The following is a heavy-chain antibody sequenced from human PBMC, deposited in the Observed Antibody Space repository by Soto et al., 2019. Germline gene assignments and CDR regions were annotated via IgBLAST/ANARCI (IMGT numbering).Heavy chain of an antibody. J-gene: IGHJ4*02. CDR1: GFTFSNAW. Sequence: EVQLVESGGGLVKPGGSLRLSCAASGFTFSNAWMNWVRQAPGKGLEWVDRIKSKTDGGTTDYAAPVKGRFTISRDDSKTTLYLQMNSLKTEDTAVYYCIVRYPYYFDYWGQGTLVTVSS. D-gene: IGHD2-21*01. CDR3: IVRYPYYFDY. V-gene: IGHV3-15*07. CDR2: IKSKTDGGTT.